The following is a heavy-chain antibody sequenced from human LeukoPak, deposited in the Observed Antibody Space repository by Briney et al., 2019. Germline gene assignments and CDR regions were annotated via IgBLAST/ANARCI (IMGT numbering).Heavy chain of an antibody. CDR3: AASLSGGWGPVYGY. CDR1: EFTFSSDA. J-gene: IGHJ4*02. Sequence: GGSPRLSCAASEFTFSSDAMSWVRQAPGKGLEWVSYIGATSRPTLSADSVKGRFTMSSANAKSSLYLQMNSLRAEDTSVYYCAASLSGGWGPVYGYWGQGNLVTVSS. CDR2: IGATSRPT. V-gene: IGHV3-48*04. D-gene: IGHD2-15*01.